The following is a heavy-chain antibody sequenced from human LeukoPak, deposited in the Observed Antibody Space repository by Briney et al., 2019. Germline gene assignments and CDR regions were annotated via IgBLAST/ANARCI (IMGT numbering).Heavy chain of an antibody. J-gene: IGHJ5*02. V-gene: IGHV1-18*01. D-gene: IGHD4-11*01. CDR2: INPYNGNT. Sequence: GASVKVSCKASGYTFSSYGISWVRQAPGQGLQWMGWINPYNGNTNYAQKLQGRVTMTTDTSTSTAYMELRSLRSDDTAVYYCASLYLGDNYFDPWGQGTLVTVSS. CDR1: GYTFSSYG. CDR3: ASLYLGDNYFDP.